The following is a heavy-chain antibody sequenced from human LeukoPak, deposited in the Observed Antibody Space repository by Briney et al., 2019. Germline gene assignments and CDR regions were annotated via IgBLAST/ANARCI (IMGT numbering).Heavy chain of an antibody. CDR2: IIPILGIA. J-gene: IGHJ4*02. CDR1: GGTFSSYT. Sequence: SVKVSCKASGGTFSSYTISWVRQAPGQGLEWMGRIIPILGIANYAQKFQGRVTITADKSTSTAYMELSSLRSEDTAVYYCARAPYYYGSGSPHVFDYWGQGTLVTVSS. D-gene: IGHD3-10*01. V-gene: IGHV1-69*02. CDR3: ARAPYYYGSGSPHVFDY.